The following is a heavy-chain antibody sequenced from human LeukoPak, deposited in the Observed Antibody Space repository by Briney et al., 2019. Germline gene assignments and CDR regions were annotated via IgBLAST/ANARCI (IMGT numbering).Heavy chain of an antibody. Sequence: SETLSLTCGVSGGSISNTNWWTWFRQPPGKGLEWIGEVNLQGSTNYNPSLKSRVAISVDKSENHISLKLTSATAADTAVYYCAREGGPYRPLDYSGQGTLVTVAS. CDR1: GGSISNTNW. V-gene: IGHV4-4*02. CDR3: AREGGPYRPLDY. CDR2: VNLQGST. J-gene: IGHJ4*02.